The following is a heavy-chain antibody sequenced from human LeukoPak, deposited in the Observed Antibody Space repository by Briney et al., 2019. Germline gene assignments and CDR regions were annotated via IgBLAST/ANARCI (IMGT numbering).Heavy chain of an antibody. Sequence: QPGGSLRLSCAASGFTFSDYYLSWVRQAPGKGLEWVAFIRHDGSYQQYADSVKGRFTVSRDNSKDTVYLQMNSLRTEDTAVYYCAKNRDSSDYPRDFDYWGQGTLVTVSS. J-gene: IGHJ4*02. CDR2: IRHDGSYQ. CDR3: AKNRDSSDYPRDFDY. D-gene: IGHD6-19*01. V-gene: IGHV3-30*02. CDR1: GFTFSDYY.